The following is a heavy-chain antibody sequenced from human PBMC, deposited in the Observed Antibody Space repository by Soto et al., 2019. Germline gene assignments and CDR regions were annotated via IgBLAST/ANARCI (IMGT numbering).Heavy chain of an antibody. CDR2: ISPHNDDT. Sequence: QAQLVQSGSDVKKPGASVKVSCKASGYSFSSYGISWVRQAPGQGLEWLGWISPHNDDTKYAQNLQGRVSMTTDTSTRTADMHLRRLRSDDTAVYYCARGGYYDSSGSRNYHYYGMDVWGQGTTVTVSS. J-gene: IGHJ6*02. D-gene: IGHD3-22*01. CDR3: ARGGYYDSSGSRNYHYYGMDV. CDR1: GYSFSSYG. V-gene: IGHV1-18*01.